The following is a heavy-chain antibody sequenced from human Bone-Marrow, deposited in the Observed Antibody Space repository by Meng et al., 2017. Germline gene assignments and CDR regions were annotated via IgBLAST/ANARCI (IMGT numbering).Heavy chain of an antibody. CDR3: ARDEDISAAGKLFGDY. CDR2: INPKSGDT. J-gene: IGHJ4*02. V-gene: IGHV1-2*06. CDR1: EYNFPDYY. D-gene: IGHD6-25*01. Sequence: GKRVQFGDEGKKPGASWKVSCKPSEYNFPDYYIHWVRRAPGQGLEWMGRINPKSGDTHYAQKFQARVTMTGDTSISTAYMELSGLRSDDTAMYYCARDEDISAAGKLFGDYWGQGTLVTVSS.